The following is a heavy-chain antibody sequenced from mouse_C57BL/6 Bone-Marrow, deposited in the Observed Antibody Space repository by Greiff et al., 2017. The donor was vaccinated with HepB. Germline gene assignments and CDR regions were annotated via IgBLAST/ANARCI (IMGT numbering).Heavy chain of an antibody. Sequence: EVMLVESEGGLVQPGSSMKLSCTASGFTFSDYYMAWVRQVPEKGLEWVANINYDGSSTYYLDSLKSRFIISRDNAKNILYLQISSLKSEDTATYYCARDTFFDYWGQGTTLTVSS. CDR1: GFTFSDYY. CDR3: ARDTFFDY. V-gene: IGHV5-16*01. D-gene: IGHD5-1*01. CDR2: INYDGSST. J-gene: IGHJ2*01.